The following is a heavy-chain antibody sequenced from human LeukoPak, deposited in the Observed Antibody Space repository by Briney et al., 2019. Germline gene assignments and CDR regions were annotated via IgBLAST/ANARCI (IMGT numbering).Heavy chain of an antibody. D-gene: IGHD5-12*01. Sequence: KPSETLSLTCTVSGGSISSYYWSWIRQPPGKGLEWIGYIYYSGSTNYNPSLKSRVTISVDTSNNQFSLKLSSMTAADTAVYYCARHESGDGYNPYYFDYWGQGTLVTVSS. CDR3: ARHESGDGYNPYYFDY. CDR1: GGSISSYY. V-gene: IGHV4-59*08. CDR2: IYYSGST. J-gene: IGHJ4*02.